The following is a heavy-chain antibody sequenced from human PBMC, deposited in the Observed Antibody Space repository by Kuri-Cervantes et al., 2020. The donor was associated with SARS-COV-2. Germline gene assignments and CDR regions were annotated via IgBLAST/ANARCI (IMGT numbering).Heavy chain of an antibody. Sequence: SETLSLTCTVSGGSISSYYWSWIRQPPGKGLEWIGSIYYSGSTYYNPSLKSRVTISVDTSKNQFSLKLSSVTAADTAVYYCARQVATIYHYYYGMDVWGQGTTVTVSS. CDR2: IYYSGST. CDR1: GGSISSYY. D-gene: IGHD5-12*01. CDR3: ARQVATIYHYYYGMDV. J-gene: IGHJ6*02. V-gene: IGHV4-39*07.